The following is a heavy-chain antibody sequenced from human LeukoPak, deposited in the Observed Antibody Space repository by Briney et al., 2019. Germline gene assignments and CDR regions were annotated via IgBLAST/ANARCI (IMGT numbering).Heavy chain of an antibody. D-gene: IGHD3-22*01. J-gene: IGHJ4*02. CDR3: AKEFHYYDSSGYYDY. V-gene: IGHV3-48*04. CDR2: ISSSSSTI. Sequence: GGSLRLSCAASGFTFSSYSMNWVRQAPGKGLEWVSYISSSSSTIYYADSVKGRFTISRDNAKNSLYLQVNSLRAEDTAVYYCAKEFHYYDSSGYYDYWGQGTLVTVSS. CDR1: GFTFSSYS.